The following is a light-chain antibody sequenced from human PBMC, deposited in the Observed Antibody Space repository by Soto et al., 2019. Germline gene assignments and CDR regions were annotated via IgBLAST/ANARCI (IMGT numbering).Light chain of an antibody. CDR3: QQRSNWPPIT. CDR2: DAS. CDR1: QSVSSY. J-gene: IGKJ1*01. V-gene: IGKV3-11*01. Sequence: EIVLTQSPATLSLSPGERATLSFRSSQSVSSYLAWYQQKPGQAPRLLIYDASNGATGIPARFSGSGSGTDFTLTISSLEPEDFAVYYCQQRSNWPPITFGQGTKVDIK.